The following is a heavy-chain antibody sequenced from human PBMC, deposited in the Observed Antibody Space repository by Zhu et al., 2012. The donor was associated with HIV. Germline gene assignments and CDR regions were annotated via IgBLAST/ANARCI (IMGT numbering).Heavy chain of an antibody. CDR1: GGSFSGYY. V-gene: IGHV4-34*01. CDR2: INHSGST. D-gene: IGHD3-10*01. J-gene: IGHJ3*02. Sequence: QVQLQQWGAGLLKPSETLSLTCAVYGGSFSGYYWSWIRQPPGKGLEWIGEINHSGSTNYNPSLKSRVTISGDTSKNQFSLKLSSVTAADTAVYYCASGEYYYGSGNDAFDIWGQGTMVTVSS. CDR3: ASGEYYYGSGNDAFDI.